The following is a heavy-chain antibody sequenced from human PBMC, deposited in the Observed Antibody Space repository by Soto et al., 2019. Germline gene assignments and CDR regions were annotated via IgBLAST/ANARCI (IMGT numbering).Heavy chain of an antibody. Sequence: PVGSLRLSCAASGFTFSTYSMNWVRQAPGKGLEWVSSISGSGNYTHYADFLRGRFTISRDNAKTSLYLQMNSLRAEDTAVYYCAREGINKYNEYYFDSWGQGTVVTVSS. CDR3: AREGINKYNEYYFDS. D-gene: IGHD1-1*01. V-gene: IGHV3-21*01. J-gene: IGHJ4*02. CDR2: ISGSGNYT. CDR1: GFTFSTYS.